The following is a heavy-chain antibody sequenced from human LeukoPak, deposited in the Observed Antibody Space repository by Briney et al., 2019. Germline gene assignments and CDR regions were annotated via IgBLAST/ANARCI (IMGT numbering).Heavy chain of an antibody. J-gene: IGHJ4*02. CDR3: AKVFSRLYYDSSGSDY. CDR2: ISGSGGST. CDR1: GFTFSSYA. V-gene: IGHV3-23*01. Sequence: PGGSLRLSCAASGFTFSSYAMSWVRQAPGKGLEWVSAISGSGGSTYYADSVKGRFTISRDNSKNTLYLQMNSLRAEDTAVYYCAKVFSRLYYDSSGSDYWGQGTLVTVSS. D-gene: IGHD3-22*01.